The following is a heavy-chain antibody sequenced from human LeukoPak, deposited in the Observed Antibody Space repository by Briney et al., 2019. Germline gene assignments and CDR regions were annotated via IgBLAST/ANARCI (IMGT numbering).Heavy chain of an antibody. J-gene: IGHJ4*02. D-gene: IGHD3-10*01. Sequence: SETLSLTCTVSGGSISSSSYYWGWIRQPPGKGLEWIGSIHYSGSTYYNPSLESRVSISVDTSKNQFSLKLSSVTAADTAVYYCARLSRGSCYYWGQGTLVTVSS. CDR2: IHYSGST. CDR1: GGSISSSSYY. V-gene: IGHV4-39*01. CDR3: ARLSRGSCYY.